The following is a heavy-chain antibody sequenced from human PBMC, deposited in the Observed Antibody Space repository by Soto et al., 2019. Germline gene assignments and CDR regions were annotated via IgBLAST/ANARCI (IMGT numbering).Heavy chain of an antibody. CDR3: AAYSSSWYDAWAFDI. V-gene: IGHV4-31*03. J-gene: IGHJ3*02. CDR1: GGSISSGGYY. D-gene: IGHD6-13*01. CDR2: IYYSGST. Sequence: SETLSLTCTVSGGSISSGGYYWSWIRQHPGKGLEWIGYIYYSGSTYYNPSLKSRVTISVDTSKNQFSLKLSSVTAADTAVYYCAAYSSSWYDAWAFDIWGQGTMVTISS.